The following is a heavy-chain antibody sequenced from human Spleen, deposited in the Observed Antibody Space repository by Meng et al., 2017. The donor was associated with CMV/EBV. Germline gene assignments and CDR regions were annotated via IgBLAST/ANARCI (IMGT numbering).Heavy chain of an antibody. CDR2: IYYSGTK. Sequence: SETLSLTCTVSGGSMSSYYWSWIRQPPGKGLEWIGYIYYSGTKNYNPSLKTRVTASVDTPKNQFSLRVNSVTPADTAVYYFAAGGSSFDYWGRGTLVTVSS. V-gene: IGHV4-59*01. J-gene: IGHJ4*02. D-gene: IGHD2-15*01. CDR1: GGSMSSYY. CDR3: AAGGSSFDY.